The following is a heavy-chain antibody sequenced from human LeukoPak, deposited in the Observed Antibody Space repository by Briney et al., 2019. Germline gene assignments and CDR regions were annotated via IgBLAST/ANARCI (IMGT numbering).Heavy chain of an antibody. J-gene: IGHJ4*02. D-gene: IGHD4-11*01. CDR1: GGSFSGHY. Sequence: SETLSLTCAVYGGSFSGHYWSWVRQPPGKGLEWIGEINHSGSANYNPSLKSRVTLSVDTSKNQFSLKLSSMTAADTAVYFCARGPGRDYSHGYYFDFWGQGTLVSVSS. V-gene: IGHV4-34*01. CDR2: INHSGSA. CDR3: ARGPGRDYSHGYYFDF.